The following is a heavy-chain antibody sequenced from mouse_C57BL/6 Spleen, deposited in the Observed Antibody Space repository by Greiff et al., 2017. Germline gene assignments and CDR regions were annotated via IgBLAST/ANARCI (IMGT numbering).Heavy chain of an antibody. D-gene: IGHD3-3*01. J-gene: IGHJ1*03. CDR3: ARGVGQGRYFDV. CDR2: IDPSDSET. Sequence: VQLQQPGAELVRPGSSVKLSCKASGYTFTSYWMHWVKQRPIQGLEWIGNIDPSDSETHYNQKFKDKATLTVDKSSSTAYMQLSSLTSEDSAVYYCARGVGQGRYFDVWGTGTTVTVSS. CDR1: GYTFTSYW. V-gene: IGHV1-52*01.